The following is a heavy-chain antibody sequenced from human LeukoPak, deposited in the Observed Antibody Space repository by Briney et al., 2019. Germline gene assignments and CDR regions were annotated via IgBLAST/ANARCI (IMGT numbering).Heavy chain of an antibody. D-gene: IGHD3-10*02. CDR1: GFTFSSYG. J-gene: IGHJ6*04. CDR3: AELGITMIGGV. CDR2: ISSSSSTI. Sequence: GGSLRLSCAPSGFTFSSYGMTWVRQAPGKGLEWVSYISSSSSTIYYADSVKGRFTISRDNAKNSLYLQMNSLRAEDTAVYYCAELGITMIGGVWGKGTTVTISS. V-gene: IGHV3-48*04.